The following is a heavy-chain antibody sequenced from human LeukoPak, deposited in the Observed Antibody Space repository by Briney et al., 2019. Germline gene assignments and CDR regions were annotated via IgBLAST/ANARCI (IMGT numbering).Heavy chain of an antibody. Sequence: PGGSLRLSCAASRFTFRNYAMSWVRQAPGKGLEWVGRTRNKANSYATEYAASVKGRFTISRDDSKNSLYLQMNSLKTEDTAVYYCTRIDCTGGTCHDAFDTWGQGTMVTVSS. CDR1: RFTFRNYA. D-gene: IGHD2-15*01. CDR2: TRNKANSYAT. J-gene: IGHJ3*02. V-gene: IGHV3-72*01. CDR3: TRIDCTGGTCHDAFDT.